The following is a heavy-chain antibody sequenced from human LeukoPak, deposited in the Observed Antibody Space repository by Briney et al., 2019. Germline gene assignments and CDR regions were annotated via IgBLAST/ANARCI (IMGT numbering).Heavy chain of an antibody. CDR1: GFTFSGSA. Sequence: GGSLRLSCAASGFTFSGSAMHWVRQASGKGLEWFGRIRSKANSYATAYAASVKGRFTISRDDSKNTAYLQMNSLKTEDTAVYYCVGRITYYDFWSGYYTDYWGQGTLVTVSS. CDR3: VGRITYYDFWSGYYTDY. J-gene: IGHJ4*02. D-gene: IGHD3-3*01. V-gene: IGHV3-73*01. CDR2: IRSKANSYAT.